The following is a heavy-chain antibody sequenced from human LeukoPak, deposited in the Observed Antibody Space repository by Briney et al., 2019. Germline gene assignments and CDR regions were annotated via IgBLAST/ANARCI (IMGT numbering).Heavy chain of an antibody. J-gene: IGHJ5*02. CDR3: AREAEVAIAGVFDP. V-gene: IGHV3-7*04. CDR2: INKDGSDK. CDR1: GFTFSNYW. D-gene: IGHD2-15*01. Sequence: GGSLRLSCAASGFTFSNYWMSWVRQAPGKGLEWVANINKDGSDKNYVDSVKGRFTISRDNAKKSLYLQMNSLRADDTAVYYCAREAEVAIAGVFDPWGQGTLVPVSS.